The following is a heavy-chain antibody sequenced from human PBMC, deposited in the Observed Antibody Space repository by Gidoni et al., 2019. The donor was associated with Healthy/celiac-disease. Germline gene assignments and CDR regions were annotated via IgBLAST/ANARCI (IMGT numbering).Heavy chain of an antibody. CDR1: GGSFSGYY. V-gene: IGHV4-34*01. CDR2: INPSGIT. CDR3: ARGHRVLRYFDWRQAFDI. J-gene: IGHJ3*02. D-gene: IGHD3-9*01. Sequence: QVQLQQWGAGLLKPSETLSLTCAVYGGSFSGYYWSWIRQPPGKGLEWIWEINPSGITNYNPSLKERVTISVDTSKNQFSLKLSSVTAADTAVYYCARGHRVLRYFDWRQAFDIWGQGTMVTVSS.